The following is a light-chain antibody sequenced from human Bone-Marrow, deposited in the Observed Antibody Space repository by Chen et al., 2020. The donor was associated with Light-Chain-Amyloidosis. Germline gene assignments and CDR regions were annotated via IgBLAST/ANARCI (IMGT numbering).Light chain of an antibody. J-gene: IGKJ5*01. CDR3: QQTYSTPIT. V-gene: IGKV1-39*01. CDR2: AAS. Sequence: IQMTQSPSSLSASVGARATITCRASQSISSYLNWYQQKPGKAPKLLIYAASSLQRGVPSRFTGSGSETDFTLTISSLQSEDFATYYCQQTYSTPITFGQGTRLEIK. CDR1: QSISSY.